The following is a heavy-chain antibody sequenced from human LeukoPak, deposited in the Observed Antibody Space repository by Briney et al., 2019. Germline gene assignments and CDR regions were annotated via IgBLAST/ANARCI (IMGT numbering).Heavy chain of an antibody. CDR1: GITLSTYW. D-gene: IGHD2-15*01. CDR3: ARGGLYWHI. Sequence: GGSLRLSCAASGITLSTYWMSWVRQAPGKGLEWVANIKQDGSEKNYVDSVKGRFTISRDNARNSLYLQMDSLRAEDTALYYCARGGLYWHIWGQGTVDTVPS. CDR2: IKQDGSEK. V-gene: IGHV3-7*04. J-gene: IGHJ3*02.